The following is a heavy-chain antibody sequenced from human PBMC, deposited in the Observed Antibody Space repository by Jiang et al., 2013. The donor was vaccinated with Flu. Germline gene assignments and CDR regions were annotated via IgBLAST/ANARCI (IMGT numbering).Heavy chain of an antibody. D-gene: IGHD3-22*01. V-gene: IGHV4-34*01. CDR2: INHSGST. CDR1: GGSFSGYY. Sequence: SLTCAVYGGSFSGYYWSWIRQPPREGAGVDWEINHSGSTNYNPSLKSRVTISVDTSKNQFSLKLSSVTAADTAVYYCARVCGDYYDSSPGVCAFDYWGQGTLVTVSS. CDR3: ARVCGDYYDSSPGVCAFDY. J-gene: IGHJ4*02.